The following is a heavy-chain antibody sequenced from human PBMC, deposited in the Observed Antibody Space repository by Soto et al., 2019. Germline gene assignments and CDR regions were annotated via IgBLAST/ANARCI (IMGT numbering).Heavy chain of an antibody. CDR3: ARALNPYCSGGSCYEFDP. J-gene: IGHJ5*02. Sequence: QVQLVQSGAEVKKPGSSVKVSCKASGGTFSSYAISWVRQAPGQGLEWMGGIIPIFGTANYAQKFQGRVTITADXXTXTXXMELSSLRSEDTAVYYCARALNPYCSGGSCYEFDPWGQGTLVTVSS. V-gene: IGHV1-69*12. CDR1: GGTFSSYA. D-gene: IGHD2-15*01. CDR2: IIPIFGTA.